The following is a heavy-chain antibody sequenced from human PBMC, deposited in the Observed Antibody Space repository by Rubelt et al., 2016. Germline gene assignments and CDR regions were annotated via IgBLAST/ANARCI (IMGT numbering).Heavy chain of an antibody. V-gene: IGHV3-30*01. CDR2: ISYDGSNK. Sequence: GAVISYDGSNKYYADSVKGRFTISRDNSKNTLYLQMNSLRAEDTAVYYCARDQVLWFGELSHYFDYWGQGTLVTVSS. D-gene: IGHD3-10*01. J-gene: IGHJ4*02. CDR3: ARDQVLWFGELSHYFDY.